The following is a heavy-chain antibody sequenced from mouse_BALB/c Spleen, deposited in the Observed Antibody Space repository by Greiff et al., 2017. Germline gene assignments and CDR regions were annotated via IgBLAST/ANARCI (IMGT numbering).Heavy chain of an antibody. V-gene: IGHV5-12-1*01. Sequence: DVMLVESGGGLVKPGGSLKLSCAASGFAFSSYDMSWVRQTPEKRLEWVAYISSGGGSTYYPDTVKGRFTISRDNAKNTLYLQMSSLKSEDTAMYYCARTVVAKYYFDYWGQGTTLTVSS. D-gene: IGHD1-1*01. CDR2: ISSGGGST. CDR3: ARTVVAKYYFDY. CDR1: GFAFSSYD. J-gene: IGHJ2*01.